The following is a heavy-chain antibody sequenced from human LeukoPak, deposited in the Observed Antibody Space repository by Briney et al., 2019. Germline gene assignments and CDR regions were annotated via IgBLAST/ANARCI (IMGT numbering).Heavy chain of an antibody. CDR1: GFTFGDYA. CDR3: TRATEDSSGYYPPYYFDY. V-gene: IGHV3-49*03. Sequence: GGSLRLSCTASGFTFGDYAMSWFRQAPGKGLEWVGFIRSKAYGGTTEYAASVKGRFTISRDDSKSIAYLQMNSLKTEDTAVHYCTRATEDSSGYYPPYYFDYWGQGTLVTVSS. CDR2: IRSKAYGGTT. J-gene: IGHJ4*02. D-gene: IGHD3-22*01.